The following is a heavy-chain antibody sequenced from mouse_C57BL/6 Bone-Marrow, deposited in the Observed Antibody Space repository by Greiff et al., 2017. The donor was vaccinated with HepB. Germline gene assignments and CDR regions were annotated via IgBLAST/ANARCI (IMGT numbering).Heavy chain of an antibody. CDR2: IDPSDSYT. CDR3: ARRYWGY. Sequence: QVHVKQPGAELVKPGASVKLSCKASGYTFTSYWMQWVKQRPGQGLEWIGEIDPSDSYTNYNQKFKGKATLTVDTSSSTAYMQLSSLTSEDSAVYYCARRYWGYWGQGTTLTVSS. J-gene: IGHJ2*01. V-gene: IGHV1-50*01. CDR1: GYTFTSYW.